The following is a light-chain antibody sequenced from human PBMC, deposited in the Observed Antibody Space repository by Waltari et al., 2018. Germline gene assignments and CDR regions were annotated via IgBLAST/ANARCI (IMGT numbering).Light chain of an antibody. CDR1: QSVSEW. J-gene: IGKJ1*01. V-gene: IGKV1-5*03. CDR2: KAS. CDR3: QQYNSYST. Sequence: QMTQSPSTLSASVGDRVTITCRASQSVSEWLAWYQQKPGKAPKLLIYKASNLETGVPSRFSGSGSGTEFTFTISSLQPDDFATYYCQQYNSYSTFGQGTKVEIK.